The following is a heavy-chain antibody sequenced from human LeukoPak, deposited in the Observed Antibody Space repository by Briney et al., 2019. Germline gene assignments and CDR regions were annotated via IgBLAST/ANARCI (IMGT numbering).Heavy chain of an antibody. D-gene: IGHD2-21*02. CDR2: ISYDGSNK. CDR3: AKDPSLRVTLPV. Sequence: GGSLRLSCAASGFTFSSYWMSWVRQAPGKGLEWVTIISYDGSNKYYADSVKGRFTISRDDSKNTLYLQMNSLRTEDTAVYYCAKDPSLRVTLPVWGQGTLVTVSS. J-gene: IGHJ4*02. V-gene: IGHV3-30*18. CDR1: GFTFSSYW.